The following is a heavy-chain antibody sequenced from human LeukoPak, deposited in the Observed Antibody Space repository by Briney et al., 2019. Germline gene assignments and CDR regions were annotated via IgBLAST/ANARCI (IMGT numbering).Heavy chain of an antibody. CDR2: INPNSGGT. Sequence: ASVKVSCKASGYTFTGYYMHWVRQAPGQGLEWMGWINPNSGGTNYAQKFQGWVTVTRDTSISTAYMELSRLRSDDTAVYYCARLSSSTSWGMDFDYWGQGTLVTVSS. V-gene: IGHV1-2*04. CDR1: GYTFTGYY. CDR3: ARLSSSTSWGMDFDY. D-gene: IGHD2-2*01. J-gene: IGHJ4*02.